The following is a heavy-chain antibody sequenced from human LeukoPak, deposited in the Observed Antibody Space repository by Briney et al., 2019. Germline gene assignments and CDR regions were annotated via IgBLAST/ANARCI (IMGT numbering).Heavy chain of an antibody. CDR1: GFTFSNAW. D-gene: IGHD1-14*01. Sequence: GGSLRLSCAASGFTFSNAWMSWVRQAPGKGLEWVGRIKSKTDGGTTDYAAPVKGRFTISRDDSKNTLYLQMNSLKTEDTAVYYCTTYNVPSGAFDIWGQGTMVTVSS. J-gene: IGHJ3*02. CDR2: IKSKTDGGTT. V-gene: IGHV3-15*01. CDR3: TTYNVPSGAFDI.